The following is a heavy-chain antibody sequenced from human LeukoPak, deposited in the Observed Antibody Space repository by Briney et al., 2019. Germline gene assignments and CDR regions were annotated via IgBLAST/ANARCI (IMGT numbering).Heavy chain of an antibody. Sequence: ASETLSLTCTVSGGSISNYYWSWIRQPPGKGLEWIGYIYYSGSTNYNPSLKSRVTISIDTSKNQFSLKLTSVTAADTAVYYCARSRGYNFSPRYYFDYWGPGTLVTVSS. CDR1: GGSISNYY. D-gene: IGHD5-18*01. CDR3: ARSRGYNFSPRYYFDY. CDR2: IYYSGST. J-gene: IGHJ4*02. V-gene: IGHV4-59*01.